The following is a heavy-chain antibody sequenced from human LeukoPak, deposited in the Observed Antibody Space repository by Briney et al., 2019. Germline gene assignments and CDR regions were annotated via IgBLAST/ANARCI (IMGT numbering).Heavy chain of an antibody. CDR3: ARVEELWFGVS. CDR1: GGSISSYY. CDR2: IHSGST. V-gene: IGHV4-59*01. Sequence: PSETLSLTCTVSGGSISSYYWSWIRQLPGKGLEWIGYIHSGSTNYNPSLKSRVTISVDTSKNQFSLKLSSVTAADTAVYYCARVEELWFGVSWGQGTLVTVSS. J-gene: IGHJ5*02. D-gene: IGHD3-10*01.